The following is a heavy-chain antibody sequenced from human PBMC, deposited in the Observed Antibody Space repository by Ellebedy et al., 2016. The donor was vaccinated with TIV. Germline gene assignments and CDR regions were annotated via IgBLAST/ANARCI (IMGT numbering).Heavy chain of an antibody. V-gene: IGHV3-48*02. CDR1: GFTFISYS. J-gene: IGHJ5*02. CDR3: ARAPELLWFGDNTNWFDP. Sequence: PGGSLRLSCAASGFTFISYSMSWIRQAPGKGLQWVSYISSSSSTIYYADSVKGRFTISRDNAKNSLYLQMNSLRDEDTAVYYCARAPELLWFGDNTNWFDPWGQGTLVTVSS. D-gene: IGHD3-10*01. CDR2: ISSSSSTI.